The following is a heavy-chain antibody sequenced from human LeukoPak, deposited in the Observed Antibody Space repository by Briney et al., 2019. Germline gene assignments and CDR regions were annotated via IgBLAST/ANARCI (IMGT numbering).Heavy chain of an antibody. V-gene: IGHV3-21*01. J-gene: IGHJ6*02. D-gene: IGHD3-3*01. CDR3: AREWSDFWSGYPSDQRDGMDV. CDR2: ISSSSNSM. Sequence: GGSLRLSCAASGFTFSDYNMNWVRQGPGKGLEWVSSISSSSNSMYYADSVKGRFTISRDNAKNSLYLQMNSLGAEDAAVYYCAREWSDFWSGYPSDQRDGMDVWGQGTTVTVSS. CDR1: GFTFSDYN.